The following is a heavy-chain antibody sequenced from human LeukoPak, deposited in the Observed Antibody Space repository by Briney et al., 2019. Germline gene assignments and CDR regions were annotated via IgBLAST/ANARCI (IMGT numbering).Heavy chain of an antibody. CDR2: ISSSSSYI. D-gene: IGHD6-19*01. CDR1: GFTVSSNY. V-gene: IGHV3-21*01. J-gene: IGHJ4*02. Sequence: GGSLRLSCAASGFTVSSNYMSWVRQAPGKGLEWVSSISSSSSYIYYADSVKGRFTISRDNAKNSLYLQMNSLRPEDTAVYYCAKEAYSSGWTNQDCWGQGTLVAVSS. CDR3: AKEAYSSGWTNQDC.